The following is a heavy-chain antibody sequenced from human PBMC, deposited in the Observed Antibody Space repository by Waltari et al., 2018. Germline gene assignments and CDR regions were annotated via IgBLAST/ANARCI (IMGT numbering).Heavy chain of an antibody. CDR2: IYYSGST. Sequence: VQLQESGPGLVKPSETLSLTCTVSGGSISSYYWRWIRQPPGKGLEWIGYIYYSGSTNYNPSLKSRVTISVDTSKNQFSLKLSSVTAADTAVYYCARPSHYDFWSGPSRGWYFDLWGRGTLVTVSS. J-gene: IGHJ2*01. CDR3: ARPSHYDFWSGPSRGWYFDL. CDR1: GGSISSYY. V-gene: IGHV4-59*01. D-gene: IGHD3-3*01.